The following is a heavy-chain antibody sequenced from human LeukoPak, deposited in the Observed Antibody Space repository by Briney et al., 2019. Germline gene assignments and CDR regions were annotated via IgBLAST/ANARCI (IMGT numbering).Heavy chain of an antibody. J-gene: IGHJ6*02. V-gene: IGHV3-23*01. CDR2: IGNSGDRT. CDR1: GFTFSSYA. CDR3: AKGGV. Sequence: GGSLRLSCAASGFTFSSYAMSWVRQAPGKGPEWVSGIGNSGDRTFYADSVKGRFTISRDNSKNTLYLQMNSLRVEDTALYYCAKGGVWGQGIAVTVSS.